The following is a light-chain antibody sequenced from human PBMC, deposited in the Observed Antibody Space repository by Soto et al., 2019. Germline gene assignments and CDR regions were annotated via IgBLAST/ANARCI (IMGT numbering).Light chain of an antibody. Sequence: QSVLTQPPSVSAAPGQKVTISCSGSSSNIGNNYVSWYQQLPGTAPKLLIYDNDKRPSGIPDRFSGSKSGTSATLGITGFQTGDEADYYCGTWDSSLSGGVFGGGTKLTVL. CDR3: GTWDSSLSGGV. J-gene: IGLJ2*01. CDR1: SSNIGNNY. CDR2: DND. V-gene: IGLV1-51*01.